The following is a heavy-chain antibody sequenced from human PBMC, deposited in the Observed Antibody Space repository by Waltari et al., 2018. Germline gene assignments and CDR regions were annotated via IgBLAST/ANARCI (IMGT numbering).Heavy chain of an antibody. CDR2: MSYNGRNI. D-gene: IGHD3-22*01. V-gene: IGHV3-30*04. CDR1: GFSFSSYA. J-gene: IGHJ6*02. CDR3: ARDYCDRTNCHGMDV. Sequence: QAQLVESGGGVVQPGRSLRLSCAASGFSFSSYAMHWVRPAPGKGREWVAVMSYNGRNIYYVDSVKGRFTISRDNSKKMLYMQMNSLRTEDTAVYYCARDYCDRTNCHGMDVWGQGTTVTVS.